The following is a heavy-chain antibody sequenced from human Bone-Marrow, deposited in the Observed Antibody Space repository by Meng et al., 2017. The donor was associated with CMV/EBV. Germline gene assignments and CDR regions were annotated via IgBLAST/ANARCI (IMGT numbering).Heavy chain of an antibody. CDR2: ISYDGKNK. CDR1: GFTFLSYA. D-gene: IGHD3-22*01. V-gene: IGHV3-30*04. Sequence: GGSLRLSCAVSGFTFLSYAMHWVRQTPGKGLEWVAVISYDGKNKYYADSVKGRFTISRDNSKSTLYLQKNSLRADDTAVYYCARDRMIVLGYGMDVWGQGTTVTVSS. CDR3: ARDRMIVLGYGMDV. J-gene: IGHJ6*02.